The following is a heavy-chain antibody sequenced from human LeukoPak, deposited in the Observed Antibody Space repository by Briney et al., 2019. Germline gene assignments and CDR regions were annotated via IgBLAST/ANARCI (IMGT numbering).Heavy chain of an antibody. Sequence: SETLSLTCTDAGGSISSYIWSWIRQPLGKGLEWIGYIYYSGGTNYNPSFKSRVTISVDTSKNQFSLKLSSVTAADTAVYYCARDRSAIFGVPETDAFDIWGQGTMVTVSS. D-gene: IGHD3-3*01. CDR1: GGSISSYI. CDR3: ARDRSAIFGVPETDAFDI. CDR2: IYYSGGT. V-gene: IGHV4-59*01. J-gene: IGHJ3*02.